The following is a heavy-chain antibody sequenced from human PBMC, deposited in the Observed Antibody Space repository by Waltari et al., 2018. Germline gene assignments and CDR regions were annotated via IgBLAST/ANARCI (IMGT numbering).Heavy chain of an antibody. J-gene: IGHJ6*03. V-gene: IGHV1-69*12. CDR2: IIPIFGTA. Sequence: QVQLVQSGAEVKKPGSSVTVSCKASGGTFSSYPISWVRQAPGQGLGWMGGIIPIFGTANYAQKFQGRVTITADESTSTAYMELSSLRSEDTAVYYCARGGMTTVINYYYYMDVWGKGTTVTVSS. D-gene: IGHD4-4*01. CDR3: ARGGMTTVINYYYYMDV. CDR1: GGTFSSYP.